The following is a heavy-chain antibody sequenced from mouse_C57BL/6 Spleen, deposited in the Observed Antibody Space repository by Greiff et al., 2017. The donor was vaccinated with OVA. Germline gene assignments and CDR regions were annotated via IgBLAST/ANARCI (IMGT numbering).Heavy chain of an antibody. CDR3: ASPIYYDYGGADY. V-gene: IGHV1-26*01. D-gene: IGHD2-4*01. J-gene: IGHJ2*01. CDR1: GYTFTDYY. Sequence: VQLQQSGPELVKPGASVKISCKASGYTFTDYYMNWVKQSHGKSLEWIGDINPNNGGTSYNQKFKGKATLTVDKSSSTAYMELRSLTSEDSAVYYCASPIYYDYGGADYWGQGTTLTVSS. CDR2: INPNNGGT.